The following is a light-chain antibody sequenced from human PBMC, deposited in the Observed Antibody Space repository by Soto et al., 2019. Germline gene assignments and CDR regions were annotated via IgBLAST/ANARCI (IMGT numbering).Light chain of an antibody. CDR1: SSDVGGYNY. CDR3: SSYTTSSSYV. V-gene: IGLV2-14*01. Sequence: ALAQPPSASGSPGQSVAISCTGTSSDVGGYNYVSWYQQHPGKAPKLLIFDVYSRPSGISNRFSGSKSGNTASLTISGLQAEDEADYYCSSYTTSSSYVCGAGTKAPS. CDR2: DVY. J-gene: IGLJ1*01.